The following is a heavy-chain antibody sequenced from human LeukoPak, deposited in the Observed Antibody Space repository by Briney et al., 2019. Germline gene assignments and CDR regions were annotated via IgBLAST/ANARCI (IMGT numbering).Heavy chain of an antibody. J-gene: IGHJ4*02. CDR3: ARPTIFYYYFDY. CDR2: IRYDGSNK. CDR1: GFIFSSYA. Sequence: GGSLRLSCAASGFIFSSYAMHWVRQAPGEGLEWVAFIRYDGSNKYYPDSVKGRFTISRDNSKNTLYLQMNSLRAEDTAIYYCARPTIFYYYFDYWGQGALVTVSS. V-gene: IGHV3-30*02. D-gene: IGHD3-3*01.